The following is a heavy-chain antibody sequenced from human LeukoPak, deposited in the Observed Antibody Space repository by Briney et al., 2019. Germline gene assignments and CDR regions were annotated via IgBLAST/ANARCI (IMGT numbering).Heavy chain of an antibody. J-gene: IGHJ3*02. D-gene: IGHD1-26*01. CDR1: DGSISSYY. Sequence: PSETLSLTCTVSDGSISSYYWSWIRQPPGKGLEWIGYIYYSGSTNYNPSLKSRVTISVDTSKNQFSLKLSSVTAADTAVYFCATNRAGTYDRPFDIWGQGTMVTVSS. CDR3: ATNRAGTYDRPFDI. V-gene: IGHV4-59*01. CDR2: IYYSGST.